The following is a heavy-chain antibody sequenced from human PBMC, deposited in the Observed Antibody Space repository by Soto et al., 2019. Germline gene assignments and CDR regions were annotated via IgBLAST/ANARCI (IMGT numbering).Heavy chain of an antibody. J-gene: IGHJ6*02. CDR3: ARELLWFGEFFYGMDV. CDR2: ISAYNGNT. V-gene: IGHV1-18*04. Sequence: GASVKVSCKASGYTFTSYGISWVRQAPGQGLEWMGWISAYNGNTNYAQKLQGRVTMTTETSTSTAYMELRSLRSDDTAVYYCARELLWFGEFFYGMDVWGQGTTVTVSS. CDR1: GYTFTSYG. D-gene: IGHD3-10*01.